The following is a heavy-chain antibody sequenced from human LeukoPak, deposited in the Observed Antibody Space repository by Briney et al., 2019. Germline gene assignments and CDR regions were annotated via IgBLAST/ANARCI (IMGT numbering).Heavy chain of an antibody. V-gene: IGHV1-69*05. J-gene: IGHJ4*02. D-gene: IGHD6-13*01. CDR2: IIPIFGTA. CDR1: GGTFSSYA. Sequence: GASVKVSCKASGGTFSSYAISWVRQAPGQGLEWMGGIIPIFGTANYAQKFQGRVTITTDESTSTAYMELSSLRSEDTAVYYCARERPSPGIAAAGTSCYFDYWGQGTLVTVSS. CDR3: ARERPSPGIAAAGTSCYFDY.